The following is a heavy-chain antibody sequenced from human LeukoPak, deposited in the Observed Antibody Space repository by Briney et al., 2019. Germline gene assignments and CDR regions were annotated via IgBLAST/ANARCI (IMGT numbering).Heavy chain of an antibody. D-gene: IGHD5-24*01. CDR2: ICYSGST. Sequence: SETLSLTCTVSGGSISSYYWSWIRQPPGKGLEWIGYICYSGSTNYNPSLKSRVTISVDTSKNQFSLKLSSVTAADTAVYYCARSGRWLQLEGFDYWGQGTLVTVSS. CDR3: ARSGRWLQLEGFDY. CDR1: GGSISSYY. J-gene: IGHJ4*02. V-gene: IGHV4-59*01.